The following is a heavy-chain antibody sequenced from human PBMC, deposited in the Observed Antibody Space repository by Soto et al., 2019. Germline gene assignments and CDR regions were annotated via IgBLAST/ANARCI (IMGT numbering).Heavy chain of an antibody. CDR3: ASDEWELRGFGDY. V-gene: IGHV1-69*06. CDR2: IIPIFGTA. J-gene: IGHJ4*02. Sequence: ASVKVSCKASGGTFSSYAISWVRQAPGQGLEWMGGIIPIFGTANYAQKFQGRVTITADKSTSTAYMELSSLRSEDTAVYYCASDEWELRGFGDYWGQGTLVTVSS. CDR1: GGTFSSYA. D-gene: IGHD1-26*01.